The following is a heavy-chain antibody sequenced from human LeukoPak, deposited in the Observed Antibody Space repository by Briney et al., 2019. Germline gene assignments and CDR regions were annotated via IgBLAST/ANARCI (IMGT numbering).Heavy chain of an antibody. CDR1: GFTVSRNY. D-gene: IGHD4-11*01. J-gene: IGHJ4*02. V-gene: IGHV3-66*01. CDR3: ARSPDYSDYLFDY. Sequence: PGGSLRLSCAASGFTVSRNYMSWVRQAPGKGLEWVSVIYSGGDTYYADSVKGRFTISRDNSKNTLYLQMNSLRAEDTAVYYCARSPDYSDYLFDYWGQGTLVTVSS. CDR2: IYSGGDT.